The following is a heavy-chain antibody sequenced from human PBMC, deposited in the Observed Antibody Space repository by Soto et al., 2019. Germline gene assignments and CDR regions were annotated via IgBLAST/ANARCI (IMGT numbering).Heavy chain of an antibody. D-gene: IGHD2-15*01. CDR3: AKGGGLYCSGGSCYSPYFDY. J-gene: IGHJ4*02. V-gene: IGHV3-23*01. CDR1: GFTFSSYA. Sequence: PGGSLRLSCAASGFTFSSYAMSWVRQAPGKGLEWVSAISGSGGSTYYADSVKGRFTISRDNSKNTLYLQMDSLRAEDTAVYYCAKGGGLYCSGGSCYSPYFDYWGQGALVTVS. CDR2: ISGSGGST.